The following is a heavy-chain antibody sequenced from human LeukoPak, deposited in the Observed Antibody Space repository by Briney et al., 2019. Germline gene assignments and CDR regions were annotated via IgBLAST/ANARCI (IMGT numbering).Heavy chain of an antibody. D-gene: IGHD3-16*01. V-gene: IGHV4-39*01. CDR2: IYDSGST. CDR1: GGSISSSSYY. Sequence: SETLSLTCTVSGGSISSSSYYWGWIRQPPGKGLEWIGSIYDSGSTCYNPSLKSRVTISVDTSKNQFSLKLNSVTAADTAVYYCARHYEPWGQGTLVTVSS. CDR3: ARHYEP. J-gene: IGHJ5*02.